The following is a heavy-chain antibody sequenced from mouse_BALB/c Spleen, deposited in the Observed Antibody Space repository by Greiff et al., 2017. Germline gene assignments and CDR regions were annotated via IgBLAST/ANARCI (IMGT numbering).Heavy chain of an antibody. Sequence: QVQLQQSAAELARPGASVKMSCKASGYTFTSYTMHWVKQRPGQGLEWIGYINPSSGYTEYNQKFKDKTTLTADKSSSTAYMQLSSLTSEDSAVYYCAKAHRQLGLAMDYWGQGTSVTVSS. V-gene: IGHV1-4*02. CDR1: GYTFTSYT. CDR2: INPSSGYT. D-gene: IGHD3-2*01. J-gene: IGHJ4*01. CDR3: AKAHRQLGLAMDY.